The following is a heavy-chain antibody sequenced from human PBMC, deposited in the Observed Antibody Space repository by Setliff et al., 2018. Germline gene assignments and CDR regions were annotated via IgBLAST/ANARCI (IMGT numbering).Heavy chain of an antibody. D-gene: IGHD6-13*01. CDR2: IRFDGSNN. V-gene: IGHV3-30*02. CDR3: TKTRGITYYYYYMDV. Sequence: GGSLRLSCAASGFSFSGYDMHWVRQAPGKGLEWVAFIRFDGSNNNYVDSVKGRFTISRDNSKNTLYLQMNSLSAEDTAVYYCTKTRGITYYYYYMDVWGKGTTVTVSS. CDR1: GFSFSGYD. J-gene: IGHJ6*03.